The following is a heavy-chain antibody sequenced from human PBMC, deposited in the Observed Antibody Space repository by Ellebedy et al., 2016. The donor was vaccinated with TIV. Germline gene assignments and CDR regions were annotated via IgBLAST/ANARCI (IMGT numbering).Heavy chain of an antibody. CDR3: ARGTITLPRSAFDI. D-gene: IGHD1-26*01. J-gene: IGHJ3*02. Sequence: GESLKISCAASGLIVSNNYMRWIRQAPGKGLEWVSLIYSGGDTYYSDSVKGRFTISRDNSKNTVYLQMNNLRVENTAVYYCARGTITLPRSAFDIWGQGTMVTVSS. CDR2: IYSGGDT. V-gene: IGHV3-53*01. CDR1: GLIVSNNY.